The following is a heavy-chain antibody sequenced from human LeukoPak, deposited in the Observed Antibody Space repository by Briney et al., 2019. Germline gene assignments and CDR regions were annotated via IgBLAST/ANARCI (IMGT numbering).Heavy chain of an antibody. CDR2: IYYSGST. D-gene: IGHD5-24*01. CDR3: ARGRSRRDGYNYYFDY. Sequence: PSETLSLTCTVSGGSISSYYWSWIRQPPGKGLEWIGYIYYSGSTNYNPSLKSRVTISVDTSKNQFSLKLSPVTAADTAVYYCARGRSRRDGYNYYFDYWGQGTLVTVSS. CDR1: GGSISSYY. J-gene: IGHJ4*02. V-gene: IGHV4-59*01.